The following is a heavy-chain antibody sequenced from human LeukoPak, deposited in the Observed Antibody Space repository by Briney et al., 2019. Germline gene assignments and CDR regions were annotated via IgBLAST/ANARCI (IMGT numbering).Heavy chain of an antibody. V-gene: IGHV3-7*01. CDR1: GFTFSSYW. CDR3: ARDSRYSSSWYREYYFDY. CDR2: IKQDGSEK. Sequence: GGSLRLSCAASGFTFSSYWMSWVRQAPGKGLYWVANIKQDGSEKYYVDSVKGRFTISRYNAKNSLYLQMKSLRAEDTAVYYCARDSRYSSSWYREYYFDYWGQGTLVTVSS. D-gene: IGHD6-13*01. J-gene: IGHJ4*02.